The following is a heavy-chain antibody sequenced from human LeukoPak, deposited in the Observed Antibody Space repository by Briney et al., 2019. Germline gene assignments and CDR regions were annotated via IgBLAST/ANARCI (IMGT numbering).Heavy chain of an antibody. V-gene: IGHV4-59*01. Sequence: SETLSLTCAVYGGSFSAYYWSWIRQPPGKGLEWIGYIYYSGSTNYNPSLKSRVTISVDTSKNQFSLKLSSVTAADTAVYYCAAARGGYYMDVWGKGTTVTVSS. CDR3: AAARGGYYMDV. D-gene: IGHD3-16*01. CDR2: IYYSGST. CDR1: GGSFSAYY. J-gene: IGHJ6*03.